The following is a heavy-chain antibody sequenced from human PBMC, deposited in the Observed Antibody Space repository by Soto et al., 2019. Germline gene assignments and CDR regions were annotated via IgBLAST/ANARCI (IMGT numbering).Heavy chain of an antibody. Sequence: PGESLKISCNGSGYSFTSYWIGRVRQMPGKGLGWMGIIYPGDSDTRYSPSFQGQVTISADKSISTAYLQWSSLKASDTAMYYCARRVVAGRASYYYYGMDVWGQGTTVTVSS. CDR2: IYPGDSDT. V-gene: IGHV5-51*01. J-gene: IGHJ6*02. CDR1: GYSFTSYW. D-gene: IGHD6-19*01. CDR3: ARRVVAGRASYYYYGMDV.